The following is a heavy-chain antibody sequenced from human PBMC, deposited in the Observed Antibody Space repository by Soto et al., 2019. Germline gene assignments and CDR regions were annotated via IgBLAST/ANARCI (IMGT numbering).Heavy chain of an antibody. V-gene: IGHV3-30*03. CDR1: GFTFSSYG. CDR3: ARGRDTYYYYYGMDV. Sequence: SLRLSCAASGFTFSSYGMHWVRQAPGKGLEWVAVISYDGSNKYYADSVKGRFTISRDNSKNTLYLQMNSLRAEDTAVYYCARGRDTYYYYYGMDVWGQGTTVTVSS. J-gene: IGHJ6*02. D-gene: IGHD5-18*01. CDR2: ISYDGSNK.